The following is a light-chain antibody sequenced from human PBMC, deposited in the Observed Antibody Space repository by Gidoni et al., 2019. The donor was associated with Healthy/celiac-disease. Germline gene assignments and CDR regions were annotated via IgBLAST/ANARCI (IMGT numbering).Light chain of an antibody. V-gene: IGKV1-39*01. J-gene: IGKJ1*01. CDR2: AAS. CDR1: QSISSY. Sequence: DIQMTQSPSSLSASVGDRGTITCRASQSISSYLNWYQQKPGKAPKLLIYAASSLQSGVPSRFSGSGSGTDFTLTISSLQPEDFGTYYCQQSYSTPQTFGQGTKVEIK. CDR3: QQSYSTPQT.